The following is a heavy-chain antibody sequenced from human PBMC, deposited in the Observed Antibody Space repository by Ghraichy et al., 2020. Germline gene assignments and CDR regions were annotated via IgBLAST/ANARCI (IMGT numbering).Heavy chain of an antibody. D-gene: IGHD3-10*01. Sequence: GESLNISCAASGFIFSAYNMNWVRQAPGEGLEWVSYISGDASALYYADSVKGRFTVSRDNAKNSLYLQMSSLRDEDTAVYYCARGYGSGSSDSWGQGALVTVSS. CDR2: ISGDASAL. CDR3: ARGYGSGSSDS. J-gene: IGHJ4*02. CDR1: GFIFSAYN. V-gene: IGHV3-48*02.